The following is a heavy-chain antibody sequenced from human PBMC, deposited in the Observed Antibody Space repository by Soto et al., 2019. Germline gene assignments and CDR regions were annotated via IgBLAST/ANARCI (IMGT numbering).Heavy chain of an antibody. V-gene: IGHV3-23*01. Sequence: EVQLLESGGDLIQPGGSLRLSCAASGFTFSNYAMSWVRQAPGKGLEWVSSISSSGGSTYYADSVKGRFTVSRDNSKNTLYLQINSLRAEDTAVYYCARDPSTGFADCWGQGTLVTVSS. J-gene: IGHJ4*02. CDR1: GFTFSNYA. CDR3: ARDPSTGFADC. CDR2: ISSSGGST. D-gene: IGHD3-9*01.